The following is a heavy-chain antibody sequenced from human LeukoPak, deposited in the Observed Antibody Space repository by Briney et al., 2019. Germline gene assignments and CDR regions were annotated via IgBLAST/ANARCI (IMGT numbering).Heavy chain of an antibody. CDR3: ARVGCSSTNCYSHMDV. Sequence: SETLSLTCAVYGGSFSGYYWSWIRQPPGKGLEWIGEINHSGSTNYNPSLKSRVTISVDTSKNQFSLKLSSVTAADTAVYYCARVGCSSTNCYSHMDVWGKGTTVTISS. V-gene: IGHV4-34*01. J-gene: IGHJ6*03. CDR2: INHSGST. CDR1: GGSFSGYY. D-gene: IGHD2-2*01.